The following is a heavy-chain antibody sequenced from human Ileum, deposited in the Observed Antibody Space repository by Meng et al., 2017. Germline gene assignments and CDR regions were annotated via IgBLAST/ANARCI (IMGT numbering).Heavy chain of an antibody. CDR1: GFDVSNNY. V-gene: IGHV3-66*02. Sequence: GRLVGAGGGVGHPGGSLRLSCAASGFDVSNNYMSWVRQAPGKGLEWVAVIYSSGSIYYADSVKGRFTISRDTSRDTLYLQMNSLRIDDTALYYCASTGRITASGTPDYWGQGTLVTVSS. CDR2: IYSSGSI. CDR3: ASTGRITASGTPDY. D-gene: IGHD1-20*01. J-gene: IGHJ4*02.